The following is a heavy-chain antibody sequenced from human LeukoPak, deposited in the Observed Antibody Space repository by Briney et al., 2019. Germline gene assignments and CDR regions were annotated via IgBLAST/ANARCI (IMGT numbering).Heavy chain of an antibody. J-gene: IGHJ4*02. CDR3: AKGSYYDSSGSFYFDY. D-gene: IGHD3-22*01. Sequence: SGGSLRLSCAASGFIFSSYAMSWVRQAPGKGLEWVSGISGSGGNTYYADSVKGRFTISRDNSKNTLYVQVNSLGTEDTAAYYCAKGSYYDSSGSFYFDYWGQGTLVTVSS. CDR1: GFIFSSYA. CDR2: ISGSGGNT. V-gene: IGHV3-23*01.